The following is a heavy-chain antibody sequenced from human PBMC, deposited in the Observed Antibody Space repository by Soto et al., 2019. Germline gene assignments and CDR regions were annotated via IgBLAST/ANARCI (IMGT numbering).Heavy chain of an antibody. CDR3: ARVRCSGGSYPTTRRYYMDV. CDR1: GGSISSSSYY. V-gene: IGHV4-39*07. CDR2: IYYSGST. D-gene: IGHD2-15*01. Sequence: SETLSLTCTVSGGSISSSSYYWGWIRQPPGKGLEWIGSIYYSGSTYYNPPLKSRVTISVDTSKNQFSLKLSSVTAADTAVYYCARVRCSGGSYPTTRRYYMDVWGKGTTVTVSS. J-gene: IGHJ6*03.